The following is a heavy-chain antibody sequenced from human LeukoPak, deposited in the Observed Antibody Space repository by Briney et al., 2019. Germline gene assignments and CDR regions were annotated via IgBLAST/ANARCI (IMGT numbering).Heavy chain of an antibody. D-gene: IGHD3-10*01. J-gene: IGHJ4*02. Sequence: PGGSLRLSCAASGFTVSSNYVSWVRQAPGKGLEWVSVIYSGGSTYYADSVKGRFTISRDNSKNTLYLQMNSLRAEDTAVYYCARDSHYYGSGSYANLLFNYWGQGTLVTVSS. CDR3: ARDSHYYGSGSYANLLFNY. CDR2: IYSGGST. CDR1: GFTVSSNY. V-gene: IGHV3-66*01.